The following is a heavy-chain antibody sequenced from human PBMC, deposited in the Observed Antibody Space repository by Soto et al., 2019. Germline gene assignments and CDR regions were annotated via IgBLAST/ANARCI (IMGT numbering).Heavy chain of an antibody. CDR2: IYYSGST. J-gene: IGHJ6*02. Sequence: SDTLSLTCTVSGGSISSGGYYWGWIRQHPGEGLEWIGYIYYSGSTYYNPSLKSRVTISMDTSKSHFSLKLSSVTAVDTAVYYCARGGYYFSYGMDVWGQGTTVTVS. CDR3: ARGGYYFSYGMDV. CDR1: GGSISSGGYY. V-gene: IGHV4-31*03.